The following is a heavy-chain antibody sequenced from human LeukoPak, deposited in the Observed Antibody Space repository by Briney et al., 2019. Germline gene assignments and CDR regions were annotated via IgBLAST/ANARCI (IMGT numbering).Heavy chain of an antibody. V-gene: IGHV4-59*02. Sequence: ETLSLTCTVAGASVTTYYWSWIRQSPGKELEWIANVHSSGSTFYNPSLTSRVTISIDTSKNQFSLKLTSVTTADTAVYYCARDIRTVGATLYFDYWGQGTLLTVSS. J-gene: IGHJ4*02. CDR3: ARDIRTVGATLYFDY. CDR2: VHSSGST. D-gene: IGHD1-26*01. CDR1: GASVTTYY.